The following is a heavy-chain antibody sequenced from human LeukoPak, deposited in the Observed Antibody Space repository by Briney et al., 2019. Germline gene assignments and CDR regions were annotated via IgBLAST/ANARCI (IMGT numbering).Heavy chain of an antibody. CDR1: GFTFDDYA. V-gene: IGHV3-9*01. J-gene: IGHJ4*02. D-gene: IGHD3-3*01. CDR2: ISWNSGSI. CDR3: ARVAGPLEWLFVRVTDYFDY. Sequence: PGRSLRLSCAASGFTFDDYAMHWVRQAPGKGLEWVSGISWNSGSIGYADSVKGRFTISRDNAKNSLYLQMNSLRAEDTALYYCARVAGPLEWLFVRVTDYFDYWGQGTLVTVSS.